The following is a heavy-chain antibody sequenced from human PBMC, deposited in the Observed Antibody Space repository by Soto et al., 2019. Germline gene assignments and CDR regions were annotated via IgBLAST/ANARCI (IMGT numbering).Heavy chain of an antibody. CDR3: TSYDTLTGSTAY. CDR2: IKQDGSEK. V-gene: IGHV3-7*01. CDR1: RFTFSTYW. D-gene: IGHD3-9*01. Sequence: GSLRLSCEASRFTFSTYWINWVRQAPGKGLEWVANIKQDGSEKYYVDSVKGRFTISRDNAKNSLYLQMNSLRAEDTAVYYCTSYDTLTGSTAYWGQGTLVTVSS. J-gene: IGHJ4*02.